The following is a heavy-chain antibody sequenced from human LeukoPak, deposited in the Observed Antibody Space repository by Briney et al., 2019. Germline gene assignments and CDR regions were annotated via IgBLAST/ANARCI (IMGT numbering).Heavy chain of an antibody. CDR1: GFTFSSYA. J-gene: IGHJ5*02. CDR3: AKQGGSSSWFEDWFDP. CDR2: ISGSGGST. Sequence: GGSLRLSCAASGFTFSSYAMSWVRQAPGKGLEWVSAISGSGGSTYYADSVKGRFTISRDNSKNTLYLQMNSLRAEDTAVYHCAKQGGSSSWFEDWFDPWGQGTLVTVSS. V-gene: IGHV3-23*01. D-gene: IGHD6-13*01.